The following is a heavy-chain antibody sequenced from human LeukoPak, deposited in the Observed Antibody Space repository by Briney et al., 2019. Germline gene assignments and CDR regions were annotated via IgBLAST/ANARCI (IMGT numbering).Heavy chain of an antibody. V-gene: IGHV3-15*01. CDR1: GFTFSNAW. CDR2: IKSKADGGTT. J-gene: IGHJ4*02. Sequence: GGSLRLSCAASGFTFSNAWMTWVRQAPGKGLEWVGRIKSKADGGTTDYAAPVKGRFSISRDDSKNTLYLQMNSLKTEDTAVYYCTTRTYSGSYYPFDYWGQGTLVTVSS. CDR3: TTRTYSGSYYPFDY. D-gene: IGHD1-26*01.